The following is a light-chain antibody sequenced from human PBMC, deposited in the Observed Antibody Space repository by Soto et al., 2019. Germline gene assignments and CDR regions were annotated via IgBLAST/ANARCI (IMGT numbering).Light chain of an antibody. J-gene: IGLJ3*02. CDR2: GNN. Sequence: QSILTQPPSASGTPGQRVTISCSGSSSNIRSNTVNWYQQLPGTAPKLLIYGNNQRPSGVPDRFSASESGTSASLAISGLQSDDEADYYCATWDDRLNGRVFGGGTKLPVL. CDR1: SSNIRSNT. V-gene: IGLV1-44*01. CDR3: ATWDDRLNGRV.